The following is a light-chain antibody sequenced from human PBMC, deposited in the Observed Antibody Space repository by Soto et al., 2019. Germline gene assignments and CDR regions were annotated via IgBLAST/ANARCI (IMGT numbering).Light chain of an antibody. CDR1: QSVNSN. J-gene: IGKJ2*01. Sequence: EIVMTQSQATLSVSPGERATLSCRASQSVNSNLAWYQQKPGQAPRLLIYGASTRAAGIPARFSGSGSGTEFSLTISSLQSEDFAVYYCQQYNNRPPDTFGQGTKLEIK. CDR3: QQYNNRPPDT. CDR2: GAS. V-gene: IGKV3-15*01.